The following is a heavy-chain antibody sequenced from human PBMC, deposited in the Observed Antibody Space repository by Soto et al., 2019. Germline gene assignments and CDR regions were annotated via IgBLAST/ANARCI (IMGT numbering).Heavy chain of an antibody. J-gene: IGHJ5*02. CDR1: GYTFTSYG. D-gene: IGHD3-10*01. CDR2: INAGNGNT. Sequence: ASVKVSCKASGYTFTSYGISWVRQAPGQGLEWMGWINAGNGNTKYSQKFQGRVTITRDTSASTAYMELSSLRSEDTAVYYCARGGSHRITMVRGVVGWFDPWGQGTLVTVSS. V-gene: IGHV1-3*01. CDR3: ARGGSHRITMVRGVVGWFDP.